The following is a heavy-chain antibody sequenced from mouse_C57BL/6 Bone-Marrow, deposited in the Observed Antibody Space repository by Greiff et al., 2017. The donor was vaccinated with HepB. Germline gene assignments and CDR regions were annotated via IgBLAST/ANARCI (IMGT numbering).Heavy chain of an antibody. V-gene: IGHV6-3*01. CDR1: GFTFSNYW. Sequence: EVQLVESGGGLVQPGGSMKLSCVASGFTFSNYWMNWVRQSPEKGLEWVAQIRLKSDNYATHYAESVKGRFTISRDDSKSSVYLQMNNLRAEDTGIYYCTGRGDGWFAYWGQGTLVTVSA. CDR3: TGRGDGWFAY. J-gene: IGHJ3*01. CDR2: IRLKSDNYAT.